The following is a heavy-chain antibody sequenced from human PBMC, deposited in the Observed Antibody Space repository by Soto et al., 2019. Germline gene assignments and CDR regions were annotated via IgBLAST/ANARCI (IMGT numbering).Heavy chain of an antibody. Sequence: GSLRLSCAASGFTVSSNYMSWVRQAPGKGLEWVSVIYSGGSTYYADSVKGRFTISRDNSKNTLYLQMNSLRAEDTAVYYCARGSYSGSYCGGHYYYGMDVWGQGTTVTVSS. J-gene: IGHJ6*02. CDR1: GFTVSSNY. CDR2: IYSGGST. D-gene: IGHD1-26*01. V-gene: IGHV3-53*01. CDR3: ARGSYSGSYCGGHYYYGMDV.